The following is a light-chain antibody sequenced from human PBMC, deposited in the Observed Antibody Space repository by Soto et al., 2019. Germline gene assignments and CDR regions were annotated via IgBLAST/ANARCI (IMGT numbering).Light chain of an antibody. CDR3: QQYYTYPRRT. J-gene: IGKJ1*01. Sequence: AIRMTQSPSSLSASTGGRVTITCRASQGISSYLAWYQQKPGKAPKLLIYAASTLQSGVPSRFSGSGSGTDFTLTISCLQSEDFATYYCQQYYTYPRRTFGQGTKVDIK. V-gene: IGKV1-8*01. CDR2: AAS. CDR1: QGISSY.